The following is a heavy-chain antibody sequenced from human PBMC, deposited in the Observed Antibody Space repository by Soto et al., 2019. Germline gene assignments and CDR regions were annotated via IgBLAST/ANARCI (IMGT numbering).Heavy chain of an antibody. CDR1: GFSLSTSGMR. Sequence: SGPTLVNPTQTLTLTCTFSGFSLSTSGMRVSWIRQPPGKALEWLARIDWDDDKFYSTSLKTRLTISKDTSKNQVVLTMTNMDPVDTATYYCARIFTATQGGIGYYGMDVWGQGTTVTVSS. D-gene: IGHD5-18*01. CDR3: ARIFTATQGGIGYYGMDV. CDR2: IDWDDDK. V-gene: IGHV2-70*04. J-gene: IGHJ6*02.